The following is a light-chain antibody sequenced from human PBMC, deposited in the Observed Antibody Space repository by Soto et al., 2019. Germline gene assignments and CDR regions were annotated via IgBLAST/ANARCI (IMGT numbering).Light chain of an antibody. CDR2: EVS. J-gene: IGLJ2*01. Sequence: QSVLTQPPSASGSPGQSVTISCTATSGDLDIYDSVSWYQQHPGEAPKLMIYEVSKRPSGVPDRFSGSKSGNTASLTVSGLQAEDEADYYCSSNAGNIEVFGGGTKLTVL. CDR3: SSNAGNIEV. V-gene: IGLV2-8*01. CDR1: SGDLDIYDS.